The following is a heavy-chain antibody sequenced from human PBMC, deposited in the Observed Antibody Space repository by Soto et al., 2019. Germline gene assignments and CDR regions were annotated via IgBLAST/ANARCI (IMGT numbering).Heavy chain of an antibody. CDR2: INDSGST. CDR3: VRGFSH. CDR1: GGSFSLYY. V-gene: IGHV4-34*01. Sequence: QVQLQQWGAGLLKPSETLSLTCVVYGGSFSLYYWSWLRQPPGKGLEWIGEINDSGSTNYNPSLTSRATVSIDTAKNQVYLKLRSVTAADTAVYFCVRGFSHWGQGTLVTVSS. J-gene: IGHJ4*02.